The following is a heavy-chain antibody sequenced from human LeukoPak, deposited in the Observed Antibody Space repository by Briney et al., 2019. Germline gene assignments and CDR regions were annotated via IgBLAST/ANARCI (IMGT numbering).Heavy chain of an antibody. J-gene: IGHJ4*02. D-gene: IGHD3-16*01. CDR3: ARERGIVSYFDY. Sequence: GGSLRLSCAASGFTFSSYAMHWVRQAPGKGLEWVAVISYDGSNKYYADSVKGRFTISRDNSKNTLYLQMNSLRAEDTAVHYCARERGIVSYFDYWGQGTLVTVSS. CDR1: GFTFSSYA. CDR2: ISYDGSNK. V-gene: IGHV3-30-3*01.